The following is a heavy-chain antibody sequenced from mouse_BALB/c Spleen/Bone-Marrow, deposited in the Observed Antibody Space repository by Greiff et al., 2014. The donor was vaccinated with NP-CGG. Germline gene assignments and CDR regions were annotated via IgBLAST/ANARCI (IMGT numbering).Heavy chain of an antibody. Sequence: VQLKQSGAELMKPGASVKISCKATGYTFSSYWIEWVKQRPGHGLGWIGEILPGSGSTNYNEKFKGKATFTADTSSNTAYMQLSSLTSEDSAVYYCAREDGNHVGFAYWGQGTLVTVSA. J-gene: IGHJ3*01. CDR1: GYTFSSYW. V-gene: IGHV1-9*01. CDR3: AREDGNHVGFAY. CDR2: ILPGSGST. D-gene: IGHD2-1*01.